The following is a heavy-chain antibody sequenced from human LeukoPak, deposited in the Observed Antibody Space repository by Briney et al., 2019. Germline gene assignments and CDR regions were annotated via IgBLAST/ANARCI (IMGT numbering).Heavy chain of an antibody. V-gene: IGHV1-18*01. D-gene: IGHD3-3*01. Sequence: ASVKVSCKASGYTFTSYGISWVRQAPGQGLEWMGWNSAYNGNTNYAQKLQGRVTMTTDTSTSTAYMELRSLRSDDTAVYYCARAALGYDFWSPALIDYWGQGTLVTVSS. CDR1: GYTFTSYG. J-gene: IGHJ4*02. CDR2: NSAYNGNT. CDR3: ARAALGYDFWSPALIDY.